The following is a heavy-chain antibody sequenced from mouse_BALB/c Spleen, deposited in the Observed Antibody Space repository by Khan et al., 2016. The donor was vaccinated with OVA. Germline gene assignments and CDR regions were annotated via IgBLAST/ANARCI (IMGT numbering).Heavy chain of an antibody. CDR1: GFSLSRYN. J-gene: IGHJ4*01. D-gene: IGHD2-14*01. Sequence: QVQLKQSGPGLVAPSQSLSITCTVSGFSLSRYNIHWVRQPPGKGLEWLGMIWGGGGTDYNSTLKSRLSIRKDNSKSQVLLKMTVLQTDDTAMYYCARAYYRYDGYYAMDYWGQGTSVTVSS. CDR3: ARAYYRYDGYYAMDY. V-gene: IGHV2-6-4*01. CDR2: IWGGGGT.